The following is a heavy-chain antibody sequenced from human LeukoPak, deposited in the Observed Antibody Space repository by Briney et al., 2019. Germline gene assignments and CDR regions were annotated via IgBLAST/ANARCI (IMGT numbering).Heavy chain of an antibody. D-gene: IGHD3-10*01. CDR2: IYSGGST. Sequence: PGGSLRLSCAASGFTVSSNYMSWVRQAPGKGLEWVSVIYSGGSTYYADSVKGRFTISRDNSKNTLYLQMNSLRAEDTAVYHCANFNYGSGSQGLSFGYWGQGTLVTVSS. CDR3: ANFNYGSGSQGLSFGY. CDR1: GFTVSSNY. V-gene: IGHV3-66*01. J-gene: IGHJ4*02.